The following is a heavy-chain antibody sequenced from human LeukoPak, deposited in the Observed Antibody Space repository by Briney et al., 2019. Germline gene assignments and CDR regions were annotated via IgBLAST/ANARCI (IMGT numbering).Heavy chain of an antibody. CDR1: GFTFNNYP. CDR2: ISYDGSKE. Sequence: GGSLRLSCAASGFTFNNYPMHWVREAPGKGLEWVAVISYDGSKEYYADSVKGRFTISRDNSKNTLYLQMNSLRAEDTAVYYCAKPAKTDYTDYWGQGTLVTVSS. V-gene: IGHV3-30*04. D-gene: IGHD1-14*01. J-gene: IGHJ4*02. CDR3: AKPAKTDYTDY.